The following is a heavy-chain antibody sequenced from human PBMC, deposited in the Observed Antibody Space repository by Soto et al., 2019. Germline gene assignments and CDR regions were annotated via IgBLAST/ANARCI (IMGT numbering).Heavy chain of an antibody. CDR1: GYSFTSYW. Sequence: PGESLKISCKGSGYSFTSYWISWVRQMPGKGLEWMGRIDPSDSYTNYSPSFQGHVTISADKSISTAYLQWSSLKASDTAMYYCARRTYYYGSGSYKDYYYGMDVWGQGTTVTVSS. D-gene: IGHD3-10*01. J-gene: IGHJ6*02. CDR3: ARRTYYYGSGSYKDYYYGMDV. CDR2: IDPSDSYT. V-gene: IGHV5-10-1*01.